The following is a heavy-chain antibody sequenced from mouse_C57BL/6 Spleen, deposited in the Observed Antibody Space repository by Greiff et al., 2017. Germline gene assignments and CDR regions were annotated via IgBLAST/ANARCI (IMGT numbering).Heavy chain of an antibody. CDR3: ARTRVYGYFGD. V-gene: IGHV1-82*01. D-gene: IGHD1-1*02. CDR2: IYPGDGDT. CDR1: GYAFSSSW. Sequence: QVQLQQSGPELVKPGASVKISCKASGYAFSSSWMNWVKQRPGKGLEWIGRIYPGDGDTNYNGKFKGKATLTADKSSSTAYMQLSSLTSEDSAVYYCARTRVYGYFGDKGQGTTLSVYS. J-gene: IGHJ2*01.